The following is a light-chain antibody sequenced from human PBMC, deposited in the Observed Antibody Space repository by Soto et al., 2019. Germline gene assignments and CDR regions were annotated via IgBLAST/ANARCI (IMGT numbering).Light chain of an antibody. CDR3: QKYNSDPWT. Sequence: DIQMTQSPSSLSASVGDRVTIPCRASQGISNYLAWYQQKPGKVPKLLIYAASTLQSGVPSRFSGSGSGTDFTLTISSLQPEDVATYYCQKYNSDPWTFGQGTKVEIK. J-gene: IGKJ1*01. V-gene: IGKV1-27*01. CDR1: QGISNY. CDR2: AAS.